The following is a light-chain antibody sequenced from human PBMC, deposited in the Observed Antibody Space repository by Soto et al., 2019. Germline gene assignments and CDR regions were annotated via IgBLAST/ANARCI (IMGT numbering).Light chain of an antibody. V-gene: IGKV3-15*01. Sequence: VLTQPPATVSVSPGEGATLSCRASQNIGSNLAWYQQKSGQAPRLLIFGASNRATGVPAKFSGSGSGTEFTLTISSLQSEDFAVYYCLQYDRWPPRLTFSGGTKVEIK. CDR2: GAS. J-gene: IGKJ4*01. CDR3: LQYDRWPPRLT. CDR1: QNIGSN.